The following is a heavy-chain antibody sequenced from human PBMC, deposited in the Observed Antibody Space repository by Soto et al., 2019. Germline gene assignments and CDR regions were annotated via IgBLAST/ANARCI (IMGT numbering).Heavy chain of an antibody. CDR2: VIPRFGTT. Sequence: QVQLEQSGAEVKRPGSSVKVSCRASGGTFTSYSINWVRRAPGQGPEWMGAVIPRFGTTTYAQRFEGRVTVIADASRSTVFMEMSGLRSEDTAVYFCARARTVAVSGRTGGYYYYAMDLWGQGTAVNVSS. D-gene: IGHD6-19*01. V-gene: IGHV1-69*01. CDR1: GGTFTSYS. CDR3: ARARTVAVSGRTGGYYYYAMDL. J-gene: IGHJ6*02.